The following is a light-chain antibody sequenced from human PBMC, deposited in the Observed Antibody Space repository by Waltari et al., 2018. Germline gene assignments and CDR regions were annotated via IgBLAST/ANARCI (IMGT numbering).Light chain of an antibody. V-gene: IGKV3-11*01. J-gene: IGKJ4*01. CDR2: DAS. CDR3: QQRGSWPLT. CDR1: QSVSSY. Sequence: EIVLTQSPATLSLSPGERATLSCRASQSVSSYLAWYQQKSGQTPRLLIYDASNRATDIPARFSGSGSGTDFTLTISSLEPEDFAIYYCQQRGSWPLTFGGGTKVEIK.